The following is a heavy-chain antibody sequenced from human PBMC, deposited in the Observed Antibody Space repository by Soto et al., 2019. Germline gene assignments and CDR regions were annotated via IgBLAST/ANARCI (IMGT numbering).Heavy chain of an antibody. Sequence: PGGSLRLSCAASGFTFSSYSMNWVRQAPGKGLEWVSSISSSSSYIYYADSVKGRFTISRDNAKNSLYLQMNSLRAEDTAVYYCARGFIEGGYYYYGMDVWGQGTTVTSP. J-gene: IGHJ6*02. V-gene: IGHV3-21*01. CDR3: ARGFIEGGYYYYGMDV. D-gene: IGHD3-16*02. CDR2: ISSSSSYI. CDR1: GFTFSSYS.